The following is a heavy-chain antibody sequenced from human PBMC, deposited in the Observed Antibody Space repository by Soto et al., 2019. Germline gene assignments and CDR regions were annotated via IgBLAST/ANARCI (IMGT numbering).Heavy chain of an antibody. CDR3: TTDSRWLQFPFYHYGMDV. Sequence: GSLRPSFQPSGFTFSKTWMDGVRRAPGRGRDGAGRFKSRTDGGTKHYTAPVKGRFTISRDDSENTPYLQMNSLKTEDTAVYYCTTDSRWLQFPFYHYGMDVWGQGTTVTVS. CDR1: GFTFSKTW. V-gene: IGHV3-15*07. D-gene: IGHD5-12*01. CDR2: FKSRTDGGTK. J-gene: IGHJ6*02.